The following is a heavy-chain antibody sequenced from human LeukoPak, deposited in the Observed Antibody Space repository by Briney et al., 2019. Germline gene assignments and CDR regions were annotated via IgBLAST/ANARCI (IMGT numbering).Heavy chain of an antibody. CDR3: AKDTRRPSRAIDY. J-gene: IGHJ4*02. CDR2: ISANGSIT. D-gene: IGHD5-12*01. Sequence: GGSLRLSCAASGFTFSAYGMSWVRQSPGQGLEWVSGISANGSITFYARSVRGRFTISRDNPQNTVYLQMNSLRAEDTAVYYCAKDTRRPSRAIDYWGQGTLVTVSS. CDR1: GFTFSAYG. V-gene: IGHV3-23*01.